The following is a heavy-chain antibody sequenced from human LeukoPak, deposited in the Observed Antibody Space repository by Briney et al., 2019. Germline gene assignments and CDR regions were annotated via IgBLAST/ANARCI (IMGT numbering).Heavy chain of an antibody. CDR3: ARAPRPQDAFDI. V-gene: IGHV4-59*01. J-gene: IGHJ3*02. Sequence: PSEALSLTCTVSGGSIRNYYWSWIRQPPGKGLEWIGYIYYSGSTNYNPSLKSRVTISVDTSKNQFSLKLSSVTAADTAMYYCARAPRPQDAFDIWGQGTMVTVSS. CDR1: GGSIRNYY. CDR2: IYYSGST.